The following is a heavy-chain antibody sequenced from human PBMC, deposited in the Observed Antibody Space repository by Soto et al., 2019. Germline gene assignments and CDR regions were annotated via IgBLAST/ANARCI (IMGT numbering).Heavy chain of an antibody. J-gene: IGHJ6*02. CDR3: ARGTGVTIFGVVNAADYYYGMDV. V-gene: IGHV3-33*08. CDR1: GFTFSTYA. Sequence: VGSLRLSGAASGFTFSTYAMHWVRQAPGKGLEWVAVILYDGSNKYYADSVKGRFTISRDNSKNTLYLQMNSLRAEDTAVYYCARGTGVTIFGVVNAADYYYGMDVWGQGTTVTVSS. CDR2: ILYDGSNK. D-gene: IGHD3-3*01.